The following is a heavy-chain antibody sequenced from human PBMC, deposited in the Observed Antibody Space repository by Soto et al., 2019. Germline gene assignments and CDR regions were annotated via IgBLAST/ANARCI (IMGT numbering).Heavy chain of an antibody. D-gene: IGHD2-15*01. CDR2: IRSKGDGGTT. CDR3: ATDQAGGYFYYYGLVV. J-gene: IGHJ6*02. V-gene: IGHV3-15*01. CDR1: GFTFSHAW. Sequence: GGSLRLSCAASGFTFSHAWMSWVRQAPGKGLEWVGRIRSKGDGGTTDYAAPVKGRFTISGDDSKNTLFLQMNSLKAEDTAVYYCATDQAGGYFYYYGLVVWGQGTTVTVSS.